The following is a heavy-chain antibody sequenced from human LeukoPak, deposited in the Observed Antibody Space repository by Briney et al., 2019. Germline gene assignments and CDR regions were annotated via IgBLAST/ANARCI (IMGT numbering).Heavy chain of an antibody. V-gene: IGHV4-61*01. Sequence: SETLSLTCTVSGGSVSIDSYHGNWVRQPPGKGLGWIGYIYNSGSTNYNPSLKSRVNISVDTSKNQFSLKLSAVTAADTAVYYCAREKRVTTYYYGMDVWGQGTTVTVSS. CDR2: IYNSGST. D-gene: IGHD4-11*01. CDR3: AREKRVTTYYYGMDV. J-gene: IGHJ6*02. CDR1: GGSVSIDSYH.